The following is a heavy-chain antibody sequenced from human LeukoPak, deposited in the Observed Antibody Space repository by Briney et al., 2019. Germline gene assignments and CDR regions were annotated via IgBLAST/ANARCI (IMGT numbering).Heavy chain of an antibody. CDR1: GFPFSNYA. D-gene: IGHD1-26*01. V-gene: IGHV3-30*01. J-gene: IGHJ3*02. CDR3: AKRSQEWANDAFDI. Sequence: GGSLRLSCAASGFPFSNYAMHWVRQAPGKGLEWVALMSFDGSHQYYADSVKGRFTISRDNSKNTLYLQMNSLRAEDTAVYYCAKRSQEWANDAFDIWGQGTMVTVSS. CDR2: MSFDGSHQ.